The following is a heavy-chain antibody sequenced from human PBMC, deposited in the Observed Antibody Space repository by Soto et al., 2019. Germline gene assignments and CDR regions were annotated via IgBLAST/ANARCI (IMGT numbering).Heavy chain of an antibody. V-gene: IGHV1-58*02. CDR1: GFTFTSSA. Sequence: SVKVSCKASGFTFTSSAMQWVRQARGQRLEWIGWIVVGSGNTNYAQKFQERVTITRDMSTSTAYMELSGLRSEDTAVYYCAAGTLYHYYYMDVWGKGTTVTVSS. CDR2: IVVGSGNT. CDR3: AAGTLYHYYYMDV. J-gene: IGHJ6*03.